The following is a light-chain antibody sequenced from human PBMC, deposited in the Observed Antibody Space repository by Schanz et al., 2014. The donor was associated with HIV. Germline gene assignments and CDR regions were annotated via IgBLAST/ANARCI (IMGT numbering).Light chain of an antibody. Sequence: QSALTQPPSASGSPGQSVTISCTGTSSDVGGYNYPAWYQPHPGKAPKLMIFDVSKRPSGVPDRFSGSKSGNTASLTISGLQAEDEADYYCCSYAGSYVFGTGTKLTVL. CDR2: DVS. V-gene: IGLV2-11*01. CDR3: CSYAGSYV. CDR1: SSDVGGYNY. J-gene: IGLJ1*01.